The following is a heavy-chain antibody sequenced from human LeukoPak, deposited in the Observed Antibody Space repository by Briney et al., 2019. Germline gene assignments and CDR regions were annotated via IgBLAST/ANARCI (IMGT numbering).Heavy chain of an antibody. V-gene: IGHV1-2*02. D-gene: IGHD5-18*01. J-gene: IGHJ4*02. CDR2: INPNSGGT. CDR3: ARVRKVTDYFDY. CDR1: GYTLTELS. Sequence: ASVKVSCKVSGYTLTELSMHWVRQAPGQGLEWMGWINPNSGGTNYSQKFQGRVTITRDTSASTAYMELSSLRSEDTAVYYCARVRKVTDYFDYWGQGTLVTVSS.